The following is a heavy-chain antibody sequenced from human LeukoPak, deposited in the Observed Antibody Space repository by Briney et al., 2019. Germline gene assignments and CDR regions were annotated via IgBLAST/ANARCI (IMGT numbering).Heavy chain of an antibody. D-gene: IGHD3-22*01. CDR1: GGSSSGYY. V-gene: IGHV4-34*01. J-gene: IGHJ4*02. CDR3: ARVSYYDSSGYYY. Sequence: SETLSLTCAVYGGSSSGYYWSWIRQPPGKGLEWIGEINHSGSTNYNPSLKSRVTISVDTSKNQFSLKLSSVTAADTAVYYCARVSYYDSSGYYYWGQGTLVTVSS. CDR2: INHSGST.